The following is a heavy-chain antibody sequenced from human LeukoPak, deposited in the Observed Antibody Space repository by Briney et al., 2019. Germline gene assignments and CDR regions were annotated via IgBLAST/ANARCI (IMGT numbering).Heavy chain of an antibody. V-gene: IGHV3-33*01. CDR2: IWYDGSNK. Sequence: GSLRLSCAASGFTFSSYGMHWVRQAPGKGLEWVAVIWYDGSNKYYADSVKGRFTISRDNSKNTLYLQMNSLRAEDTAVYYCGSRSMRDYVFYFDYWGQGTLVTVSS. D-gene: IGHD4-17*01. J-gene: IGHJ4*02. CDR1: GFTFSSYG. CDR3: GSRSMRDYVFYFDY.